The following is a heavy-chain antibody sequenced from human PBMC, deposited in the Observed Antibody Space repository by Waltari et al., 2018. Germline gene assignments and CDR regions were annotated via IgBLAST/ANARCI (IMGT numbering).Heavy chain of an antibody. V-gene: IGHV3-23*01. CDR1: GFTFSSYA. D-gene: IGHD7-27*01. CDR2: ISGSGCST. CDR3: AKRNWGLGAFDI. Sequence: EVQLLESGGGLVQPGGSLRLSCAASGFTFSSYAMSCVRQAQGKGLEWVSAISGSGCSTYYADSLKGRFTISRDNSKNTLYLQMNSLRAEDTAVYYCAKRNWGLGAFDIWGQGTMVTVSS. J-gene: IGHJ3*02.